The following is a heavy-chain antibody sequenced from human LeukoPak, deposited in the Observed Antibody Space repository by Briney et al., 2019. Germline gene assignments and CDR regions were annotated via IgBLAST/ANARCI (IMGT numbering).Heavy chain of an antibody. CDR1: GYTFTSYG. V-gene: IGHV1-18*01. CDR3: ARDQEAFDY. Sequence: ASVKVSCKASGYTFTSYGISWVRQAPGQGLEWMGWISACNGNTNYAQKLQGRVTVTRDTSTSTVHMELSGLRSEDTAVYYCARDQEAFDYWGQGTLVTVSS. J-gene: IGHJ4*02. CDR2: ISACNGNT.